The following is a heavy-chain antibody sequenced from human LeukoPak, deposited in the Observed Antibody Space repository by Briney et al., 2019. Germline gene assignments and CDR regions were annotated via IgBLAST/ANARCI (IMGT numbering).Heavy chain of an antibody. J-gene: IGHJ6*02. CDR3: AKVPVRRYGMDV. CDR1: GFSFDDSA. CDR2: ISGDGGST. V-gene: IGHV3-43*02. Sequence: GGSLRLSCAASGFSFDDSAMHWVRQAPGKGLEWVSLISGDGGSTFYAGSVKGRFTISRDNSENSLYLQMNSLRSEDTALYFCAKVPVRRYGMDVWGQGTTVTVCS.